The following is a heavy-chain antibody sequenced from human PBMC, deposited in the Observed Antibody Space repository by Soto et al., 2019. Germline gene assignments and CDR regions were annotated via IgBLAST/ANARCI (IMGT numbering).Heavy chain of an antibody. Sequence: GGSLRLSCAASGFTFSTYWMSWVRQAPGRGLEWVANINLDGSEKYYVDSVKGRFTISRDNAKNSLYLQMNSLRAEDTAVYYCAKEQGYSSSWTQIDYWGQGTLVTVSS. D-gene: IGHD6-13*01. J-gene: IGHJ4*02. CDR3: AKEQGYSSSWTQIDY. CDR2: INLDGSEK. V-gene: IGHV3-7*05. CDR1: GFTFSTYW.